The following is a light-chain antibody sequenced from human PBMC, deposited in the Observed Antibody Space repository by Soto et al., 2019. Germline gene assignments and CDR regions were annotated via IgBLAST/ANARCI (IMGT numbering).Light chain of an antibody. Sequence: QSVLTQPPSASGIPGQRVTISCSGSRSNIGSNNVNWYQQLPGTAPRLLTFSNYDRPSGVPDRFSGSTSGTSASLVIRGLQSEDEADNYCAAWDDILNGYVFGGGTKVTVL. J-gene: IGLJ1*01. CDR1: RSNIGSNN. CDR3: AAWDDILNGYV. V-gene: IGLV1-44*01. CDR2: SNY.